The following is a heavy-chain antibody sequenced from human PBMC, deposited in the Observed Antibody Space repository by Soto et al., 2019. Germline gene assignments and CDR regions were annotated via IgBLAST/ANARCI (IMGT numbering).Heavy chain of an antibody. CDR3: GRDHTTMIVVVTHNWFDP. CDR2: INAGNGKT. J-gene: IGHJ5*02. D-gene: IGHD3-22*01. V-gene: IGHV1-3*01. Sequence: AASVEVSCKASGYTFTSYAMHWVRQAPGQRLEWMGWINAGNGKTKYSLKFQGRVTITRDTSASTAYMELSSLRSEDTAMYYCGRDHTTMIVVVTHNWFDPWGQGTLVTVSS. CDR1: GYTFTSYA.